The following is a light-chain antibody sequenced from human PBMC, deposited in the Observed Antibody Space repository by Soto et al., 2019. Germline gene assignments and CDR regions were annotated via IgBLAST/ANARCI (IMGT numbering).Light chain of an antibody. Sequence: DIVMTQSPDSLAVSLGERATINCKSSQSVLYSSNNKNYLAWYQQKPGQPPKLLIYWASTRESGVPDRFSGSGSGTDFPLTIISLQAEDVAVYYCQQYYRPWTFGQGTKVEIK. CDR2: WAS. CDR1: QSVLYSSNNKNY. J-gene: IGKJ1*01. CDR3: QQYYRPWT. V-gene: IGKV4-1*01.